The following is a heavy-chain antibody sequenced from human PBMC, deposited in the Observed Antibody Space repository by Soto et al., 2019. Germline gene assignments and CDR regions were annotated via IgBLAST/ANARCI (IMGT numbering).Heavy chain of an antibody. J-gene: IGHJ6*02. CDR3: ARMGPNYGMDV. Sequence: QVQLVQSGAEVKKPGSSVKVSCKASGGTFSSYTISWVRQAPGQGLEWMGRIIPILGIANYAQKFQGRVTITADISTSTAYMELSSLRSEDAAVYYCARMGPNYGMDVWGQGTTVTVSS. CDR1: GGTFSSYT. CDR2: IIPILGIA. V-gene: IGHV1-69*02.